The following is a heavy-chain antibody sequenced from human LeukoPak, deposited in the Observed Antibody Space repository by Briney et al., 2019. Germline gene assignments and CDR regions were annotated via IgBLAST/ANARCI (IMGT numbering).Heavy chain of an antibody. CDR2: IYTSGST. J-gene: IGHJ6*03. CDR1: GGSISSYY. Sequence: SETLSLTCTVSGGSISSYYWSWIRQPAGKGLEWIGRIYTSGSTNYNPSLKSRVTMSVDTSKNQFSLKLSSVTAADTAVYYCARSTVTTFRYYYYMDVWGKGTTVTVSS. V-gene: IGHV4-4*07. D-gene: IGHD4-17*01. CDR3: ARSTVTTFRYYYYMDV.